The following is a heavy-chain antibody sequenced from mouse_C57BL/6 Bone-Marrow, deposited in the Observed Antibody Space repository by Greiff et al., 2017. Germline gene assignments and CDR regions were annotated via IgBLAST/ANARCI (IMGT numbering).Heavy chain of an antibody. D-gene: IGHD1-1*01. CDR1: GFTFSSYT. J-gene: IGHJ1*03. CDR3: ASAWGSRGYWYFDV. V-gene: IGHV5-9*01. Sequence: EVHLVESGGGLVKPGGSLKLSCAASGFTFSSYTMSWVRQTPEKRLEWVATISGGGGNTYYPDSVKGRFTISRDNAKNTLYLQMSRLRSEDTALYYCASAWGSRGYWYFDVWGTGTTVTVSS. CDR2: ISGGGGNT.